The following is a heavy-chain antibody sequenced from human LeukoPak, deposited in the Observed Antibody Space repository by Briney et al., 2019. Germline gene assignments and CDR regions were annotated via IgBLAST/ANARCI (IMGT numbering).Heavy chain of an antibody. Sequence: GGSLRLSCATSGFKFDEYGMHWVRQGQGKGLEWVSGISWDSGSIAYADSVKGRFTISRDNARNSPFLDMSSLRPEDTALYYCAADSSSWFPVDFDYWGQGALVTVSS. J-gene: IGHJ4*02. CDR3: AADSSSWFPVDFDY. CDR2: ISWDSGSI. V-gene: IGHV3-9*01. D-gene: IGHD6-13*01. CDR1: GFKFDEYG.